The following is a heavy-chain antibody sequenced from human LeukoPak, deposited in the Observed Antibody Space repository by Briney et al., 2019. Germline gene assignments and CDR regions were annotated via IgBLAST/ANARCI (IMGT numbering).Heavy chain of an antibody. Sequence: ASVKVSCKASGYTFTGYYMHWVRQAPGQGLEWMGWINPNSGGTNYAQKFQGRVTMTRDTSISTAYMELSRLRSDDTAVYYCARADMITFGGVIVSATYYFDYWGQGTLVTVSS. CDR3: ARADMITFGGVIVSATYYFDY. V-gene: IGHV1-2*02. D-gene: IGHD3-16*02. J-gene: IGHJ4*02. CDR1: GYTFTGYY. CDR2: INPNSGGT.